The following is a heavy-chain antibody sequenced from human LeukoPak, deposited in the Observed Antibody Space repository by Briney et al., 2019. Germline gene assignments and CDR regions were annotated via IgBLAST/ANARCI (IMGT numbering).Heavy chain of an antibody. V-gene: IGHV1-69*13. CDR3: ARGGNLLSIVVVPAAVFDY. Sequence: ASVKVSCKASGGTFSSYAISWVRQAPGQGLEWMGGIIPIFGTANYAQKFQGRVTITADESTSTAYMELSSLRSEDTAVYYCARGGNLLSIVVVPAAVFDYWGQGTLVTVSS. J-gene: IGHJ4*02. D-gene: IGHD2-2*01. CDR2: IIPIFGTA. CDR1: GGTFSSYA.